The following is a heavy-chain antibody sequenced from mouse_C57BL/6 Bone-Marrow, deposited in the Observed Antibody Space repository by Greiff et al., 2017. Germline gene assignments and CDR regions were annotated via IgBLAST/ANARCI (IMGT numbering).Heavy chain of an antibody. CDR2: ISSGGSYT. V-gene: IGHV5-6*02. CDR3: ARLDSSGYFDY. Sequence: DVKLQESGGDLVKPGGSLKLSCAASGFTFSSYGMSWVRQTPDKRLEWVATISSGGSYTYYPDSVKGRFPISRDNAKNTLYLQMSSLKSEDTAMYYCARLDSSGYFDYWGQGTTLTVSS. D-gene: IGHD3-2*02. J-gene: IGHJ2*01. CDR1: GFTFSSYG.